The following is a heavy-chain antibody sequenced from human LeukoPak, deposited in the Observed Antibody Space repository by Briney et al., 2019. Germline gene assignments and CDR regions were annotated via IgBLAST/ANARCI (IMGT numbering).Heavy chain of an antibody. CDR3: ARGYTSSWYFGNWFDP. V-gene: IGHV4-59*04. D-gene: IGHD6-13*01. CDR1: GGSISSYY. CDR2: IYYSGST. Sequence: PSETLSLTCTVSGGSISSYYWSWIRQPAGKGLEWIGYIYYSGSTYYNPSLKSRVTISVDTSKNQFSLKLSSVTAADTAVYYCARGYTSSWYFGNWFDPWGQGTLVTVSS. J-gene: IGHJ5*02.